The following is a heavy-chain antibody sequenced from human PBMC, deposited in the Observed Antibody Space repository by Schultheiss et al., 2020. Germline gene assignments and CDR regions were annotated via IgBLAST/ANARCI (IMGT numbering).Heavy chain of an antibody. CDR1: GYTFTSYD. Sequence: ASVKVSCKASGYTFTSYDINWVRQATGQGLEWMGWINPNSGGTNYAQKFQGWVTMTRDTSISTAYMELSRLRSDDTAVYYCARVTGSRFSMDVWGQGTTVNGYS. CDR3: ARVTGSRFSMDV. CDR2: INPNSGGT. V-gene: IGHV1-2*04. D-gene: IGHD3-16*01. J-gene: IGHJ6*02.